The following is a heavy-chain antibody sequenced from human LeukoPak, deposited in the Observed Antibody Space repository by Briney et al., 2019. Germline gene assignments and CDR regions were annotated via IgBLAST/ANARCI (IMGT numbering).Heavy chain of an antibody. CDR3: ARDRGAIVGASISHFDY. CDR2: IYYSGST. CDR1: GGSISSYY. V-gene: IGHV4-59*01. J-gene: IGHJ4*02. Sequence: SETLSLTCTVSGGSISSYYWSWIRQPPGKGLEWIWYIYYSGSTNYNPSLKSRFTISVDTSKNQFSLKLSSVTAADTAVYYCARDRGAIVGASISHFDYGGQGTLVTVSS. D-gene: IGHD1-26*01.